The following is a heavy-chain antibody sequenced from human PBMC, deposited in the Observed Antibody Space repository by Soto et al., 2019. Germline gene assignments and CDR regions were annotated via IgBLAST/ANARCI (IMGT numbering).Heavy chain of an antibody. CDR1: GFTFSDYS. D-gene: IGHD3-16*01. Sequence: EVQLVESGGGLVQPGGSLRLSCAASGFTFSDYSMNWVRQAPGKGLEWLSSISSSSSTMYYADSVKGRFTISRDDAKNSLYLQMNSLRDEDTAVYYCARGDYYYYGLYVWGQGTTVTVSS. J-gene: IGHJ6*02. V-gene: IGHV3-48*02. CDR3: ARGDYYYYGLYV. CDR2: ISSSSSTM.